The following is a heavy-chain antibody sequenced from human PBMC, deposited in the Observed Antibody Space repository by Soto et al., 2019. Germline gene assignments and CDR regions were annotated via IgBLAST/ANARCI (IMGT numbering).Heavy chain of an antibody. CDR2: ISYDGSNK. CDR1: GFTFSSYA. J-gene: IGHJ4*02. Sequence: GGSLRLSCAASGFTFSSYAMHWVRQAPGKGLEWVAVISYDGSNKYYADSVKGRFTISRDNSKNTVYLQMNSLRGEDTAVYYCARRGSGSYYDFWGQGTLVTVSS. D-gene: IGHD1-26*01. V-gene: IGHV3-30-3*01. CDR3: ARRGSGSYYDF.